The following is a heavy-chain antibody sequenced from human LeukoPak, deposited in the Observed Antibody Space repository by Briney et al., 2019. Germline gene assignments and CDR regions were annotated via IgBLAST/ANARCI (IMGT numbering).Heavy chain of an antibody. CDR2: ISWDGGST. CDR1: GFTFDDYA. D-gene: IGHD4-17*01. Sequence: GGSLRLSCAASGFTFDDYAMHWVRQAPGKGLEWVSLISWDGGSTYYADSVKGRFTISRDNSKNSLYLQMNSLRAEDTALYYCAKGSDGDYYFDYWGQGTLVTVSS. V-gene: IGHV3-43D*03. CDR3: AKGSDGDYYFDY. J-gene: IGHJ4*02.